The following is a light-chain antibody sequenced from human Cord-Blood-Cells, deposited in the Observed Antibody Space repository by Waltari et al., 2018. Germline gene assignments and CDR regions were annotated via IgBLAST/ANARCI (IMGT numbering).Light chain of an antibody. CDR1: QSISSY. CDR3: QQSYSTPLT. CDR2: AAS. Sequence: DIQMIQSPSSLSASVEDRVTITCRASQSISSYLNWYQQKPGKAPKLLIYAASSLQSGVPARFSGSGSGTDFTLTISSLQPEDFVTYYCQQSYSTPLTFGGGTKVEIK. V-gene: IGKV1-39*01. J-gene: IGKJ4*01.